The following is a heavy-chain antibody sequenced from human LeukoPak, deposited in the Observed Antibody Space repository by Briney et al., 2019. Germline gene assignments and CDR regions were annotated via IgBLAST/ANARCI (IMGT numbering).Heavy chain of an antibody. J-gene: IGHJ4*02. D-gene: IGHD5-12*01. CDR1: GASISSYY. CDR3: ARSPPSGYLNFDY. CDR2: FSTSGST. Sequence: SETLSLTCTVSGASISSYYWSWIRQPPGKGLEWIGYFSTSGSTNYNPSLKSRVTISVDTSKNQFSLKLSSVTAADTAIYYCARSPPSGYLNFDYWGQGTLVTVSS. V-gene: IGHV4-59*01.